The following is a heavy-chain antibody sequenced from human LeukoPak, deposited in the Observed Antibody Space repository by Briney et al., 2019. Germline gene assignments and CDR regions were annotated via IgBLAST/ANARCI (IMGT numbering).Heavy chain of an antibody. J-gene: IGHJ5*02. CDR2: IIPIFGTA. D-gene: IGHD6-19*01. CDR1: GGTFSSYA. Sequence: EASVKVSCKASGGTFSSYAISWVRQAPGQGLEWMGRIIPIFGTANYAQKFQGRVTITTDESTSTAYMELSSLRSEDTAVYYCARGVSRRWLVMILTDNWFDPWGQGTLVTVSS. CDR3: ARGVSRRWLVMILTDNWFDP. V-gene: IGHV1-69*05.